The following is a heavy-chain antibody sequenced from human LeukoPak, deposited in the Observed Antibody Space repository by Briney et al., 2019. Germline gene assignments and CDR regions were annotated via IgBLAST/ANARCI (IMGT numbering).Heavy chain of an antibody. V-gene: IGHV7-4-1*02. Sequence: ASVKVSCKASGYTFTHYAMNWVRRAPGQGLEWMGWINTNTGNPTYAQGFTGRFVFSLDTSVSTAYLQISNLKAEDTAVYYCVTRDGVSSGFFNLDYWGQGTLVTVSS. J-gene: IGHJ4*02. D-gene: IGHD3-22*01. CDR2: INTNTGNP. CDR3: VTRDGVSSGFFNLDY. CDR1: GYTFTHYA.